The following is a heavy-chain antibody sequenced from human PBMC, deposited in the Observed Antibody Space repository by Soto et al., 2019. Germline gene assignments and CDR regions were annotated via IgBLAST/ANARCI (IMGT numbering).Heavy chain of an antibody. V-gene: IGHV1-69*13. CDR3: ASVRAAAAGTSFYYYGMDV. D-gene: IGHD6-13*01. J-gene: IGHJ6*02. CDR2: IIPIFGTA. CDR1: GGTFSSYA. Sequence: ASVKVSCKASGGTFSSYAISWVRQAPGQGLEWMGGIIPIFGTANYAQKFQGRVTITADESTSTAYMELSSLRSEDTAVYYCASVRAAAAGTSFYYYGMDVWGQGTTVTVSS.